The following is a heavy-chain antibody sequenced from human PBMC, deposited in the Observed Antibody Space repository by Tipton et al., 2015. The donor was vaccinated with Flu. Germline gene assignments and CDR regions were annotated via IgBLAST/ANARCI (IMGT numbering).Heavy chain of an antibody. CDR2: IYYSGGT. Sequence: TLSLTCTVSGDSMSGYYWSWIRQPPGKGLEWIGSIYYSGGTNYNPSLKNRVAILIDTSKNKFALKLRSVTAADTAVYYCARDGPPSGASGWGSLDSWGQGAQVIVSS. CDR3: ARDGPPSGASGWGSLDS. CDR1: GDSMSGYY. J-gene: IGHJ4*02. V-gene: IGHV4-59*01. D-gene: IGHD6-19*01.